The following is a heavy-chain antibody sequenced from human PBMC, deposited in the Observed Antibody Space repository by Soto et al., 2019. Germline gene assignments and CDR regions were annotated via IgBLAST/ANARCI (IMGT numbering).Heavy chain of an antibody. J-gene: IGHJ4*02. CDR1: GFTFNTYG. CDR2: IWYDGSNK. D-gene: IGHD3-16*01. CDR3: ARGGGRWYFDY. Sequence: QVQLVESGGGVVQPGGSLRLSCTASGFTFNTYGMHWVRQAPGKGLEWVAVIWYDGSNKYYADSVKGRFTISRDNSKNTLYLQMNSLRAEDTAVYYCARGGGRWYFDYWGQGTLVTVSS. V-gene: IGHV3-33*01.